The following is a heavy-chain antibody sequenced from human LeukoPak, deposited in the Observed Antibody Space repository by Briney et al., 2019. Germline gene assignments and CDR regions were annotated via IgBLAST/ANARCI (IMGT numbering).Heavy chain of an antibody. V-gene: IGHV3-7*01. CDR2: IRQDGSEE. CDR3: ARDRSISGVVTLDY. CDR1: GFTFSNSC. D-gene: IGHD3-3*01. J-gene: IGHJ4*02. Sequence: GGSLRLSCAASGFTFSNSCMTWVRQAPGKGQEWVANIRQDGSEETYVDSVRGRFTISRDNAKNSLYLQMNTLRAEDTAMYYCARDRSISGVVTLDYWGQGALVTVSS.